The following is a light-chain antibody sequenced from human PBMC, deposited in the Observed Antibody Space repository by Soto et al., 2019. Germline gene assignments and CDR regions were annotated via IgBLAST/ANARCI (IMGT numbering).Light chain of an antibody. CDR1: QDISSW. J-gene: IGKJ5*01. V-gene: IGKV1D-16*01. CDR3: QQHNSFSIT. CDR2: AAS. Sequence: DIQMTQSPSTMSASVGDRVTITCRASQDISSWLAWYQQKPGKAPTILIYAASSLQSGAPSRFSGSGSGTDFTLTINRQQADDFATYYCQQHNSFSITFGQGTRLEIK.